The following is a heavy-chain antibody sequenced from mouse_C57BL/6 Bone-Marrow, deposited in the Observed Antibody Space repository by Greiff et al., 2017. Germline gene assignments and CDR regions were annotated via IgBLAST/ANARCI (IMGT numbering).Heavy chain of an antibody. CDR1: GFTFSSYA. CDR3: AVRYGNYGCFDV. J-gene: IGHJ1*03. Sequence: EVKVVESGGGLVKPGGSLKLSCAASGFTFSSYAMSWVRQTPEKRLEWVATISDGGSYTYYPDNVKGRFTISRDNAKNNLYLQMSHLKSEDTAMYYCAVRYGNYGCFDVWGTGTTVTVSS. V-gene: IGHV5-4*03. CDR2: ISDGGSYT. D-gene: IGHD2-10*02.